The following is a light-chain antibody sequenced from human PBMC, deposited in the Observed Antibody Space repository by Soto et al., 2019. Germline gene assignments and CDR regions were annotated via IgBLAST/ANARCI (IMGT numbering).Light chain of an antibody. CDR1: SSDVGGYSY. Sequence: QSALTQPASVSGSPGQSITISCTGTSSDVGGYSYVSWYQQHPGKAPKLILSEVSNRPSGISSRFSASKSGDTASLTISGLQADDEADYYCSSYTSSSSYVFGTGTKVTVL. V-gene: IGLV2-14*01. CDR2: EVS. CDR3: SSYTSSSSYV. J-gene: IGLJ1*01.